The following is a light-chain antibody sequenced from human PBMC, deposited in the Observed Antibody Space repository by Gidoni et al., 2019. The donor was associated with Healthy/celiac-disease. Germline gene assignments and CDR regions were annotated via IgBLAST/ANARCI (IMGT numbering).Light chain of an antibody. V-gene: IGLV2-11*01. J-gene: IGLJ2*01. CDR2: DVS. CDR1: SSDVGGYNY. Sequence: QSALTQPRSVSGSPGQSVTISCTGTSSDVGGYNYVSWYQQPQGKAPKLMIYDVSKRPSGVPDRFSGSKSCNTASLTISGLQAEDEADYYCCSYAGSPFGGGTKLTVL. CDR3: CSYAGSP.